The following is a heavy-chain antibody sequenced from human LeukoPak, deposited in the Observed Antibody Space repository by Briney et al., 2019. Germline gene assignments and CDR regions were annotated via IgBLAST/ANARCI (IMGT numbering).Heavy chain of an antibody. CDR2: IIPIFGTA. D-gene: IGHD2-21*02. CDR1: GGTLSSYA. Sequence: SVKVSCKASGGTLSSYAISWVRQAPGQGLEWMGRIIPIFGTANYAQKFQGRVTITTDESTSTAYMELSSLRSEDTAVYYCARSRGYCGGDCRLDYWGQGTLVTVSS. J-gene: IGHJ4*02. V-gene: IGHV1-69*05. CDR3: ARSRGYCGGDCRLDY.